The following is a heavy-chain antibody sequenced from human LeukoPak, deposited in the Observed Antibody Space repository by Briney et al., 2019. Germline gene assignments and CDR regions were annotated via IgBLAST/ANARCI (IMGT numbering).Heavy chain of an antibody. Sequence: GESLKISCKGSGYSFTSYWISWVRQMPGIGLEWMGRIDPSDSYTYYSPSFQGHVTISADKSISTAYLQWSSLKASDTAIYYCARRGYYYYGMDVWGQGTTVTVSS. CDR1: GYSFTSYW. V-gene: IGHV5-10-1*01. D-gene: IGHD3-10*01. CDR3: ARRGYYYYGMDV. J-gene: IGHJ6*02. CDR2: IDPSDSYT.